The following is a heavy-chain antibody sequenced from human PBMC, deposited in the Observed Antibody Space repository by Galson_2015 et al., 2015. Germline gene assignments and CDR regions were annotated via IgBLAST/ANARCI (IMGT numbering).Heavy chain of an antibody. J-gene: IGHJ5*02. V-gene: IGHV3-30-3*01. Sequence: SLRLSCAASGFTLSSYAMHWVRQAPGKGLEWVAVISYDGSNKYYADSVKGRFTISRDNSKNTLYLQMNSLRAEDTAVYYCARDISPGSAIWFWFDPWGQGTLVTVSS. D-gene: IGHD3-9*01. CDR3: ARDISPGSAIWFWFDP. CDR1: GFTLSSYA. CDR2: ISYDGSNK.